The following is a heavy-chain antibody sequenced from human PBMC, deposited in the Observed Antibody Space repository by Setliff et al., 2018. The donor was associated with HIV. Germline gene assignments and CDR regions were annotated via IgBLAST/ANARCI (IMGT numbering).Heavy chain of an antibody. J-gene: IGHJ4*02. V-gene: IGHV3-74*01. CDR1: GFTFRSHW. Sequence: PGGSLRLSCIASGFTFRSHWMHWVRQTPGKGLVWVARIKSDGSDADYADSVKGRFTISRDNAKNTLSLQANSLTIEDTAVYYCAREEPFHFADSRALDYWGRGTLVTVSS. D-gene: IGHD4-17*01. CDR2: IKSDGSDA. CDR3: AREEPFHFADSRALDY.